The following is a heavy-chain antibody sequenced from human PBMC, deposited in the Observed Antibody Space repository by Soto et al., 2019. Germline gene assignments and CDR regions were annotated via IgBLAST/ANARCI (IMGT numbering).Heavy chain of an antibody. Sequence: QVQLVQSGTEEKKPGASVKVSCKTSGYTFISYPIHWVRQAPGQRLEWMGWINAANAKTKYSEKFQGRVTITRDTSALTVYMEVNSLTSEDTAVYYCARVGTGSYPFDSWGQGTLVIVSS. V-gene: IGHV1-3*05. CDR3: ARVGTGSYPFDS. J-gene: IGHJ4*02. D-gene: IGHD1-26*01. CDR1: GYTFISYP. CDR2: INAANAKT.